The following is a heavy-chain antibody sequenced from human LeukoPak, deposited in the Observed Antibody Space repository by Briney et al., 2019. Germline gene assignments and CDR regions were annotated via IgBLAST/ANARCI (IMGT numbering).Heavy chain of an antibody. J-gene: IGHJ4*02. Sequence: GGSLRLSCAASGFTFSSYAMHWVRQAPGKGLEYVSAISSNGGSTYYANSVKGRFTISRDNSKNTLYLQMGSLRAEDMAVYYCARSHFWSGYAKFDYWGQGTLVIVSS. CDR1: GFTFSSYA. CDR2: ISSNGGST. V-gene: IGHV3-64*01. CDR3: ARSHFWSGYAKFDY. D-gene: IGHD3-3*02.